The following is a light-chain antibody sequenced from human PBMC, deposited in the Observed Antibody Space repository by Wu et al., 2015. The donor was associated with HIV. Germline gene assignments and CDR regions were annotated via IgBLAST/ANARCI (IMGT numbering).Light chain of an antibody. J-gene: IGKJ2*01. CDR2: DAS. CDR1: QRISSN. V-gene: IGKV3-15*01. Sequence: EVVMTQSPATLSVSPGERATLSCRASQRISSNLAWYQQKPGQAPRLLIYDASTRATGIPARFSGSGSGTEFTLTISGLQSEDFAIYYCQQYNKWPYTFGQGTKVEIK. CDR3: QQYNKWPYT.